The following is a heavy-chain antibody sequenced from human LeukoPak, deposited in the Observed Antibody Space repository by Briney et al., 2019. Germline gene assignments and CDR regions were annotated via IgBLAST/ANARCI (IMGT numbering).Heavy chain of an antibody. CDR1: GFTFSSYS. Sequence: TGGSLRLSCAASGFTFSSYSMNWVRQAPGKGLEWVSSISSSSSYIYYADSVKGRFTISRDNAKNSLDLQMNSLKVEDTAVYYCATPAAGPGAEYSLYWGQGTLVIVSS. CDR2: ISSSSSYI. V-gene: IGHV3-21*01. CDR3: ATPAAGPGAEYSLY. J-gene: IGHJ1*01. D-gene: IGHD6-13*01.